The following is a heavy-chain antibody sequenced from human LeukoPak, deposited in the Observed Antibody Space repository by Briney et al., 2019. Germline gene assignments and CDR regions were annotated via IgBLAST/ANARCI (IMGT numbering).Heavy chain of an antibody. J-gene: IGHJ4*02. D-gene: IGHD3-9*01. CDR1: GGSMSGYY. V-gene: IGHV4-59*01. CDR3: ARGRVPGY. CDR2: IHYNGGT. Sequence: SETLSLTCSVFGGSMSGYYWSWNRQPPGKGLEWIGSIHYNGGTDYNPSLKTRVTISLDTSRSQFSLKLGSVTAADTAVYYCARGRVPGYWGQGALVTVSS.